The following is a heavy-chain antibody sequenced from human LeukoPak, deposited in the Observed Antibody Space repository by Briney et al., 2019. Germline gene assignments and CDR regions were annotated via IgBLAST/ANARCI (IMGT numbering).Heavy chain of an antibody. CDR2: IYHSGST. CDR3: ARLTGYYYGSGSFPYFDY. Sequence: PSGTLSLTCAVSGGSISSSNWWSWVRQPPGKGLEWIGEIYHSGSTNYNPSLKSRVTISVDTSKNQFSLKLSSVTAADTAVYYCARLTGYYYGSGSFPYFDYWGQGTLVTVSS. CDR1: GGSISSSNW. V-gene: IGHV4-4*02. J-gene: IGHJ4*02. D-gene: IGHD3-10*01.